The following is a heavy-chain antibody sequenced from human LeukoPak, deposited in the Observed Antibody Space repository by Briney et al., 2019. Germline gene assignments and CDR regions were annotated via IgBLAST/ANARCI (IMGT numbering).Heavy chain of an antibody. CDR2: INPESGDT. J-gene: IGHJ4*02. CDR3: VTSGGFLLRYLDWLVLAY. D-gene: IGHD3-9*01. CDR1: GYPFSGYY. V-gene: IGHV1-2*02. Sequence: GASVKVSCKASGYPFSGYYMLWVRQAPGQGLEWMGWINPESGDTNYVQKFQGRVTMTRDTSISTAYMELNRLRSDDTAIYYCVTSGGFLLRYLDWLVLAYWGQGTLVTVSS.